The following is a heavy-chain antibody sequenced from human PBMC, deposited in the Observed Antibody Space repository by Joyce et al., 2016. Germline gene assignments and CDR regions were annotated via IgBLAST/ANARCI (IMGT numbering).Heavy chain of an antibody. D-gene: IGHD2-2*01. J-gene: IGHJ4*02. CDR3: AKKRSSGASFMPSFDS. CDR2: IWYDGSSE. CDR1: GFTFSNYG. V-gene: IGHV3-30*02. Sequence: QVQLVDSGGGVVQPGTSLRLSCAASGFTFSNYGMDWVRQAPGKGLEGVAFIWYDGSSEYYADSVKGRFRISRDNSKNTLHLQMNSLRPEDTAVYYCAKKRSSGASFMPSFDSWGQGTLVSVSS.